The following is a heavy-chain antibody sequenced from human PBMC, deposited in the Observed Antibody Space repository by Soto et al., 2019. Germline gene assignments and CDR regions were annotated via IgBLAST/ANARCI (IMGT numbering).Heavy chain of an antibody. D-gene: IGHD2-2*01. Sequence: EVQLVESGGGLIQPGGSLRLSCAVSGFTVSNNYMSWVRQAPGKGLEGVSVIYSGGYTAYGDSVKGRFTISRDNSKNTLSPQMNRLGAADPAVFFGATYPGGGGYWGQGTLVTVSS. CDR3: ATYPGGGGY. CDR2: IYSGGYT. J-gene: IGHJ4*02. CDR1: GFTVSNNY. V-gene: IGHV3-53*01.